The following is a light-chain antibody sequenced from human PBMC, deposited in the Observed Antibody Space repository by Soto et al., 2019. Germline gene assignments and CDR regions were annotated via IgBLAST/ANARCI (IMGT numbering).Light chain of an antibody. CDR3: PSYTSSSTSVI. Sequence: QSALTQPASVSGSPGQSITISCTGTSSDVGGYKYVSWYQQHPDKAPKLIIFEVSNRPSGISSRFSGSKSGNTASLTISGLQAEDEADYYCPSYTSSSTSVIFGRGTQLNVL. CDR1: SSDVGGYKY. CDR2: EVS. V-gene: IGLV2-14*01. J-gene: IGLJ2*01.